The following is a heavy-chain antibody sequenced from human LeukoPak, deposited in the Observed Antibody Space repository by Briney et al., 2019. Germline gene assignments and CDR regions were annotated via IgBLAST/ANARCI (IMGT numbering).Heavy chain of an antibody. V-gene: IGHV1-69*04. CDR1: GGTFSSYA. Sequence: GASVKVSCKASGGTFSSYAISWMRQAPGQGLEWMGRIIPILGIANYAQKFQGRVTITADKSTSTAYMELSSLRSEDTAVYYCARMVGYCSSTSCLDYYGMDVWGQGTTVTVSS. CDR3: ARMVGYCSSTSCLDYYGMDV. J-gene: IGHJ6*02. CDR2: IIPILGIA. D-gene: IGHD2-2*03.